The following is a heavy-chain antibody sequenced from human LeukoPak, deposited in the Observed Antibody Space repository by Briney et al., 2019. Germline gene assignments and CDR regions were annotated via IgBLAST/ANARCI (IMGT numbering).Heavy chain of an antibody. CDR2: ISAYNSNT. CDR1: GYTFTSYD. V-gene: IGHV1-18*01. Sequence: ASVKVSCKASGYTFTSYDVNWVRQAPGQGLEWMGWISAYNSNTNYAQRLQDRVTMTTDTSTSTAYMEMTSLRSDDTAVYYCAICSKTAKDYYYYMDVWGKGTTVTVSS. J-gene: IGHJ6*03. D-gene: IGHD2-21*02. CDR3: AICSKTAKDYYYYMDV.